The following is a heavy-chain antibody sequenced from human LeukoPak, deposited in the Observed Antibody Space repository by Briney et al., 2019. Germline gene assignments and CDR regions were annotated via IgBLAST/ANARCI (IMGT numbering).Heavy chain of an antibody. CDR2: IKSKTDGGIT. D-gene: IGHD3-22*01. J-gene: IGHJ4*02. Sequence: SGGSLRLSCAASGFTFSNAWMSWVRQAPGKGLEWVGRIKSKTDGGITDYAAPVKGRFTISGDDSKNTLYLQMNSLKTEDTAVYYCTTERYYESTDYRRFYYWGQGTLVTVSS. CDR3: TTERYYESTDYRRFYY. V-gene: IGHV3-15*01. CDR1: GFTFSNAW.